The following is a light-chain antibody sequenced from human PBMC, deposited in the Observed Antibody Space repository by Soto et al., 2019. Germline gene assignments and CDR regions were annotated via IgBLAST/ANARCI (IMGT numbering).Light chain of an antibody. J-gene: IGKJ5*01. CDR2: GGS. V-gene: IGKV3-20*01. CDR3: QQYAFSPRT. Sequence: EIVLTQSPATLSLSPGERATLSCRASQSVDSKYFSWYQQKPGQAPRLLIYGGSRRATGVPDRFSGAGSGTDFTLTISRLEPEDFAVFYCQQYAFSPRTFGQGTRLQIK. CDR1: QSVDSKY.